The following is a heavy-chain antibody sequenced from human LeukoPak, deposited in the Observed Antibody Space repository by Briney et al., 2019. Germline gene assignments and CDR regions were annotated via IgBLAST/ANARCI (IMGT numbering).Heavy chain of an antibody. CDR2: VYSGGGT. CDR1: GFTVSNNY. D-gene: IGHD2-8*02. V-gene: IGHV3-53*01. J-gene: IGHJ4*02. Sequence: GGSLRLSCAASGFTVSNNYMSWVRQAPGKGLEWVSVVYSGGGTYYADSVEGRFTISRDISKNALYLQMNSVRPEDTAVYYCVRGLVGYDWGQRTRVTVSS. CDR3: VRGLVGYD.